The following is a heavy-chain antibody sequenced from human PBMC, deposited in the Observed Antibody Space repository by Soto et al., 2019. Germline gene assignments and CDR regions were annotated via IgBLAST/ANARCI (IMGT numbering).Heavy chain of an antibody. CDR3: AIGSGYYNPVY. J-gene: IGHJ4*02. CDR2: INAGNGNT. D-gene: IGHD3-3*01. V-gene: IGHV1-3*01. CDR1: GYTFTSYA. Sequence: ASVKVSCKASGYTFTSYAMHWVRQAPGQRLEWMGWINAGNGNTKYSQKFQGRVTITRDTSASTAYMELSSLRSEDTAVYHCAIGSGYYNPVYWGQGTLVTVSS.